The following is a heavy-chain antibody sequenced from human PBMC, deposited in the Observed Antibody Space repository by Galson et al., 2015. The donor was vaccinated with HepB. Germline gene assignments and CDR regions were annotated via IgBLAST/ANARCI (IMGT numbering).Heavy chain of an antibody. D-gene: IGHD1-26*01. V-gene: IGHV3-74*01. Sequence: SLRLSCAASGFMFSTYWKQWVRQAPGKGLVWVALINPDGTTTGYADSVRDRFTISRDNARNTMSLQMSSLGADDMAVYYCVRDGGTYPGYYDFWGQGTLVTVSS. CDR1: GFMFSTYW. J-gene: IGHJ4*02. CDR2: INPDGTTT. CDR3: VRDGGTYPGYYDF.